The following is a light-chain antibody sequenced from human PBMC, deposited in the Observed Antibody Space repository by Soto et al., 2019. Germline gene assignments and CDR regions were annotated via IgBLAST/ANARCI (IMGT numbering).Light chain of an antibody. CDR1: QGISNW. V-gene: IGKV1-12*01. CDR2: AAS. CDR3: QQAHTFPCT. Sequence: DIQMIQSPSFVSASIGDRVTITCRASQGISNWLAWYQQKPGKAPNLLNYAASGLQSGVPSRFNGSGSGRDFTLTISSLQPEDFATYFCQQAHTFPCTFGPGTKVDIK. J-gene: IGKJ3*01.